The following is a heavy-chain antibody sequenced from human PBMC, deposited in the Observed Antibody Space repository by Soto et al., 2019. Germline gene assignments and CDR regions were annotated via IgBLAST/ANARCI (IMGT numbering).Heavy chain of an antibody. CDR2: IKQDGSEK. CDR1: GFTFSSYW. CDR3: ARVRLPDSLFDWLSSDAFDI. Sequence: GGSLRLSCAASGFTFSSYWMSWVRQAPGKGLEWVANIKQDGSEKYYVDSVKGRFTISRDNAKNSLYLQMNSLRAEDTAVYYCARVRLPDSLFDWLSSDAFDIWGQGTMVTVSS. D-gene: IGHD3-9*01. V-gene: IGHV3-7*01. J-gene: IGHJ3*02.